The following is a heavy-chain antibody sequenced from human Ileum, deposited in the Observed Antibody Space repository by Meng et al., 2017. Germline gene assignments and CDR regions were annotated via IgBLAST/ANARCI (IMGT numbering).Heavy chain of an antibody. Sequence: QVQLQESGPGLVKPSETLSLTCTVSGGSISNNYWSWIRQPPGKGLEWIAYISYRGTTNYNPSLKSRVTISVDTSKNQFSLKLSSVTAADTAVYYCTRHMGYNSGWYYFDYWGQGTLVTVSS. CDR3: TRHMGYNSGWYYFDY. CDR2: ISYRGTT. CDR1: GGSISNNY. D-gene: IGHD6-19*01. V-gene: IGHV4-59*08. J-gene: IGHJ4*02.